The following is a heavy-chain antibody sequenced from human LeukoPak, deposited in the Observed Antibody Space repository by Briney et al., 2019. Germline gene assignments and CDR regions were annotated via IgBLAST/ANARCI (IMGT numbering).Heavy chain of an antibody. D-gene: IGHD4-17*01. CDR3: TRNTVTVHFDY. CDR2: IRSKAFGGTP. J-gene: IGHJ4*02. CDR1: GFTFDDYA. V-gene: IGHV3-49*03. Sequence: GGSLRLSCSASGFTFDDYAVSWFRQAPGKGLEWVGFIRSKAFGGTPEYAASVRGRFTISRDDSRSIAYLQMNSLKTEDTAVYYCTRNTVTVHFDYWSQGTLVTVSS.